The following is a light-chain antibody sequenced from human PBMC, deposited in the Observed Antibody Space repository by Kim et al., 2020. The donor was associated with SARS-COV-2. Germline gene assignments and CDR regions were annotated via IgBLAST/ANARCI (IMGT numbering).Light chain of an antibody. J-gene: IGLJ2*01. V-gene: IGLV9-49*02. CDR3: GADYGTGSNFVVL. CDR1: SGSRKYQ. Sequence: CTLSSGSRKYQVDWYQQRPGTGPRFVMRVGTGGIVGSKGDGIPDRFSVLASGLNRYLTIKNIQEEDEGDYHCGADYGTGSNFVVLFGGGTQLTVL. CDR2: VGTGGIVG.